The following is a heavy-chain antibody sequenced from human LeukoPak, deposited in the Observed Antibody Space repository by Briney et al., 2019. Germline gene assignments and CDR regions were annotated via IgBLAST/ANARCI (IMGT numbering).Heavy chain of an antibody. CDR1: GYTFTGYY. Sequence: GASVKVSCKASGYTFTGYYMHWVRQAPGQGLEWMGWINPNSGGTNYAQKFQGRVTMTRDTSISTANMELSRLRSDDTAVYYCARESVDTAMAGGNWFDPWGQGTLVTVSS. V-gene: IGHV1-2*02. J-gene: IGHJ5*02. CDR3: ARESVDTAMAGGNWFDP. CDR2: INPNSGGT. D-gene: IGHD5-18*01.